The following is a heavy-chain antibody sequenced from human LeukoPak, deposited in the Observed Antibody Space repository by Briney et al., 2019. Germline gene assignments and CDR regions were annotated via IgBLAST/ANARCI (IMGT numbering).Heavy chain of an antibody. D-gene: IGHD2-2*01. V-gene: IGHV3-74*01. J-gene: IGHJ4*02. Sequence: GGSLRLSCAASGFTFSSYWMHWVRQAPGKGLVWVSRINTDGSSTSYADSVKGRFTISRDNAKNTLYLQMNSLRAEDTAVYYCARVPAHDYFDYWGQGTLVTVSS. CDR2: INTDGSST. CDR3: ARVPAHDYFDY. CDR1: GFTFSSYW.